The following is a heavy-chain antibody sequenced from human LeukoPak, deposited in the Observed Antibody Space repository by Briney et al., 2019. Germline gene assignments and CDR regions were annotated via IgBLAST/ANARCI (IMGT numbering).Heavy chain of an antibody. V-gene: IGHV3-23*01. CDR3: AKPTLGDVIDAFDI. CDR1: GFTVSSNY. Sequence: GGSLRLSCAASGFTVSSNYMSWVRQAPGKGLEWASAVSGSGVGTYYADSVKGRFTISRDNSKNTLYLQMNSLRDEDTAVYYCAKPTLGDVIDAFDIWGQGTMVTVSS. D-gene: IGHD3-10*01. CDR2: VSGSGVGT. J-gene: IGHJ3*02.